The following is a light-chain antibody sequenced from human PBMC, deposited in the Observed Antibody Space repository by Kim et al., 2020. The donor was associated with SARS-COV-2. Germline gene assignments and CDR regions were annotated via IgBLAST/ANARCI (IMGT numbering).Light chain of an antibody. CDR1: SSDVGAYNL. CDR3: TSYTRSDTWV. J-gene: IGLJ3*02. Sequence: GRSVTISCTGTSSDVGAYNLVSWYQQHPGKAPKFMIHDVSQRPSGVSNRFSGSKSGNTASLTISGLQAEDEADYYCTSYTRSDTWVFGGGTKLTVL. V-gene: IGLV2-14*03. CDR2: DVS.